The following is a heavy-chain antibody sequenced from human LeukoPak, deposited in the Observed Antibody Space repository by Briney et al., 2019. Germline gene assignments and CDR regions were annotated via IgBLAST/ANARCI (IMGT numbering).Heavy chain of an antibody. CDR2: IYTSGST. CDR1: GGSISSGSYY. CDR3: NRFGESDY. J-gene: IGHJ4*02. V-gene: IGHV4-61*02. Sequence: PSETLSLTCTVSGGSISSGSYYWSWIRQPAGKGLEWIGRIYTSGSTNYNPSLKSRVTISVDTSKNQFSLKLSSATAADTAVYYCNRFGESDYWGQGTLVTVSS. D-gene: IGHD3-10*01.